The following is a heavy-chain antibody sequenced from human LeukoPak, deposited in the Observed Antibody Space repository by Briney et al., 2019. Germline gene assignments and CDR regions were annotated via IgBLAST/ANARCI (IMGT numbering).Heavy chain of an antibody. J-gene: IGHJ6*03. Sequence: PSETLSLTCTVSGGSISSSSYYWGWIRQPPGKGLEWIGSIYYSGSTYYNPSLKSRVTISVDTSKNQFSLKLSSVTAADTAVYYCARDSYYYDSSGYYFYYYYYMDVWGKGTTVTVSS. CDR3: ARDSYYYDSSGYYFYYYYYMDV. V-gene: IGHV4-39*07. D-gene: IGHD3-22*01. CDR1: GGSISSSSYY. CDR2: IYYSGST.